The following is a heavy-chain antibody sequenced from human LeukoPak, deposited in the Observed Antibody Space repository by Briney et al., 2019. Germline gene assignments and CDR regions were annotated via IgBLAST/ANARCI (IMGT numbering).Heavy chain of an antibody. Sequence: PGGSLRLSCAAPGFTVSSNYMSWVRQAPGKGLEWVSVIYSGGSTYYADSVKGRFTISRDNSKNTLYLQMNSLRAEDTAVYYCARDEVAGTGFDYWGQGTLVTVSS. V-gene: IGHV3-53*01. J-gene: IGHJ4*02. CDR3: ARDEVAGTGFDY. D-gene: IGHD6-19*01. CDR1: GFTVSSNY. CDR2: IYSGGST.